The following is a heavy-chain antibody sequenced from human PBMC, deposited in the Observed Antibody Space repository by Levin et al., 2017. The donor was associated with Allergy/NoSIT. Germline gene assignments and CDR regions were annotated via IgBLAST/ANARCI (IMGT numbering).Heavy chain of an antibody. CDR1: GFTFSNYG. CDR2: ISSSSGTI. D-gene: IGHD1-26*01. J-gene: IGHJ4*02. V-gene: IGHV3-48*01. CDR3: ATGGLVGASYYFDS. Sequence: GESLKISCVASGFTFSNYGMHWVRQAPGKGLEWISFISSSSGTIYYADSAKGRFSISRDNAKNSLFLQMSSLGAEDTAVYYCATGGLVGASYYFDSWGKGTLVTVSS.